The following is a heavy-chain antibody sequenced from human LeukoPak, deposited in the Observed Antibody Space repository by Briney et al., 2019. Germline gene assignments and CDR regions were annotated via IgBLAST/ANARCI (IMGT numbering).Heavy chain of an antibody. Sequence: SETLSLTCTVSGGSINNYYWSWIRQPPGKGLEWIGYIYYSGSTNYNPSLKSRVTISVDTSKNQFSLKLSSVTAADTAVYYCASGYYDSSGFDYWGQGTLVTVSS. V-gene: IGHV4-59*01. CDR1: GGSINNYY. CDR2: IYYSGST. D-gene: IGHD3-22*01. CDR3: ASGYYDSSGFDY. J-gene: IGHJ4*02.